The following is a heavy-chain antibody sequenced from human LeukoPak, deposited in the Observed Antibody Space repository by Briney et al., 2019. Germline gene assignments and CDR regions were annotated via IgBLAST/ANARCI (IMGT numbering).Heavy chain of an antibody. CDR1: GGSISSSSYY. J-gene: IGHJ5*02. Sequence: KTSETLSLTCTVSGGSISSSSYYWGWIRQPPGKGLEWIGSIYYSGSTYYNPSLKSRVTISVDTSKNQFSLKLSSVTAADTAVYYCARGVGMATIAGRPFDPWGQGTLVTVSS. V-gene: IGHV4-39*07. CDR3: ARGVGMATIAGRPFDP. CDR2: IYYSGST. D-gene: IGHD5-24*01.